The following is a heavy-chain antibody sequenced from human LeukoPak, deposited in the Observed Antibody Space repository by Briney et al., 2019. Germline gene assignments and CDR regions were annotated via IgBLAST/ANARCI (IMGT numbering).Heavy chain of an antibody. J-gene: IGHJ4*02. CDR1: GFTFSSYS. CDR2: ISSSSSYI. Sequence: SGGSLRLSCAASGFTFSSYSMNWVRQAPGKGLEGVSSISSSSSYIYYADSVKGRFTISRDNAKNSLYLQMNSLRAEDTAVYYCARENYGDYDVGDYWGQGTLVTVSS. V-gene: IGHV3-21*01. D-gene: IGHD4-17*01. CDR3: ARENYGDYDVGDY.